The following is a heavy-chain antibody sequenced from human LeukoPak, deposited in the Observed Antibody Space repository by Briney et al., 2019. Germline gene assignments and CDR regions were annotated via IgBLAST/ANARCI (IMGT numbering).Heavy chain of an antibody. D-gene: IGHD5-18*01. Sequence: GGSLRLSCAASGFTFSSYAMSWIRQAPGKGLEWVSAISGSGGSTYYADSVKGRFTISRDNSKNTLYLQMNSLRAEDTAVYYCAKVGGYSHGYMDVWGKGTTVTVSS. CDR1: GFTFSSYA. V-gene: IGHV3-23*01. CDR2: ISGSGGST. J-gene: IGHJ6*04. CDR3: AKVGGYSHGYMDV.